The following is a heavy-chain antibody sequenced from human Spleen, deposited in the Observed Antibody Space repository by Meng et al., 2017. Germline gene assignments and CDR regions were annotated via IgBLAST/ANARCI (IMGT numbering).Heavy chain of an antibody. J-gene: IGHJ1*01. Sequence: GESLKISCAASGFTVSSNYMSWVRQAPGKGLEWVSVIYSCGSTYYADSVKGRFTISRDNSKNTLYLQMNSLRAEDTAVYYCATAAGRDYFQHWGQGTLVTVSS. CDR3: ATAAGRDYFQH. CDR1: GFTVSSNY. D-gene: IGHD6-13*01. V-gene: IGHV3-66*03. CDR2: IYSCGST.